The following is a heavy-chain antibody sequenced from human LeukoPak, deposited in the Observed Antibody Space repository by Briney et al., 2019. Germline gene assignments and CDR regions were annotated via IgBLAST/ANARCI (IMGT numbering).Heavy chain of an antibody. CDR1: GGTFSSYA. CDR2: IIPIFGTA. J-gene: IGHJ4*02. D-gene: IGHD3-22*01. CDR3: AREHYDSSGYSSWGTDY. V-gene: IGHV1-69*05. Sequence: SVKVSCKASGGTFSSYAISWVRQAPGQGLEWMGGIIPIFGTANYAQKFQGRVTITTDESTSTAYMELRSLRSDDTAVYYCAREHYDSSGYSSWGTDYWGQGTLVTVSS.